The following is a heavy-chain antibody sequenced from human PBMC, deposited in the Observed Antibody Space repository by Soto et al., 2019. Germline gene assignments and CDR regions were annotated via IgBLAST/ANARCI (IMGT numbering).Heavy chain of an antibody. Sequence: SETLSLTCAVYGGSFSGYYWSWIRQPPGKGLEWIGEINHSGSTNYNPSLKSRVTISVDTSKNQFSLKLSSVTAADTAVYYCARVRHYGSGSYYNKFYYYYGMGVWGQGTTVTVSS. J-gene: IGHJ6*02. D-gene: IGHD3-10*01. V-gene: IGHV4-34*01. CDR3: ARVRHYGSGSYYNKFYYYYGMGV. CDR2: INHSGST. CDR1: GGSFSGYY.